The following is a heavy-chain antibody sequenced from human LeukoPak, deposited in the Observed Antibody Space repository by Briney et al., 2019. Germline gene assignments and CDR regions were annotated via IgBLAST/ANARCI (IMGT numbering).Heavy chain of an antibody. Sequence: GASVKVSCKASGYTFTSYDINWVRQATGQGLEWMGWMNPNSGNTGYAQKFQGRVTITRNTSISTAYMELSRLRPDDTAVFYCARGLDDYGNRYYYMDVWGRGTTVTISS. CDR1: GYTFTSYD. V-gene: IGHV1-8*03. CDR3: ARGLDDYGNRYYYMDV. D-gene: IGHD4-17*01. J-gene: IGHJ6*03. CDR2: MNPNSGNT.